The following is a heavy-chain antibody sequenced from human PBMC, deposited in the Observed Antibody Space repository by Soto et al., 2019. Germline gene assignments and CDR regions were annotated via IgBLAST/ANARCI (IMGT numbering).Heavy chain of an antibody. V-gene: IGHV4-59*01. CDR3: ARVEYCSGGSCYFYY. J-gene: IGHJ4*02. CDR2: IYYSGST. CDR1: GGSIRSYY. D-gene: IGHD2-15*01. Sequence: SETLSLTCTVSGGSIRSYYWSWIRQPPGKGLEWIGYIYYSGSTNYNPSLKSRVTISVDTSKNQFSLKLSSVTAADTAVYYCARVEYCSGGSCYFYYWGQGTLVTVSS.